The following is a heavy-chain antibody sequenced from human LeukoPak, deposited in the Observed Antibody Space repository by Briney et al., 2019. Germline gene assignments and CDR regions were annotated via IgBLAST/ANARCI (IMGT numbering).Heavy chain of an antibody. D-gene: IGHD6-19*01. V-gene: IGHV1-2*06. CDR2: INPNSGGT. CDR3: ARPTGSGWYFDL. CDR1: GYTFTGYY. J-gene: IGHJ2*01. Sequence: GASVKVSCKVSGYTFTGYYMHWVRQAPGQGLEWMGRINPNSGGTNYAQKFQGRVTMTRDTSISTAYMELSRLRSDDTAVYYCARPTGSGWYFDLWGRGTLVTVSS.